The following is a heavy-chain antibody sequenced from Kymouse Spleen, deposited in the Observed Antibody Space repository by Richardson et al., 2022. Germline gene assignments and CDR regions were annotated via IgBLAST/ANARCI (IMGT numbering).Heavy chain of an antibody. CDR1: GGSISSSSYY. CDR3: ARHEQQLDWFDP. J-gene: IGHJ5*02. D-gene: IGHD6-13*01. Sequence: QLQLQESGPGLVKPSETLSLTCTVSGGSISSSSYYWGWIRQPPGKGLEWIGSIYYSGSTYYNPSLKSRVTISVDTSKNQFSLKLSSVTAADTAVYYCARHEQQLDWFDPWGQGTLVTVSS. CDR2: IYYSGST. V-gene: IGHV4-39*01.